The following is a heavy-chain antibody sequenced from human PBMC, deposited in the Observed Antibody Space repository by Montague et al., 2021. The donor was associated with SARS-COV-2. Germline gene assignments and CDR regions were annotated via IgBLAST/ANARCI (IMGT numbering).Heavy chain of an antibody. Sequence: PALVKPTQTLTLTCTFSGFSLSTPNVGVAWIRQPPGKALEWLAVTYSXXXKRSSPSLQRRLTITKDTSRHQVVVSLTNVDPLDTATYYCAHLIRYYDIFTGIPFDDWGQGTQVTVSS. V-gene: IGHV2-5*01. CDR3: AHLIRYYDIFTGIPFDD. D-gene: IGHD3-9*01. J-gene: IGHJ4*02. CDR1: GFSLSTPNVG. CDR2: TYSXXXK.